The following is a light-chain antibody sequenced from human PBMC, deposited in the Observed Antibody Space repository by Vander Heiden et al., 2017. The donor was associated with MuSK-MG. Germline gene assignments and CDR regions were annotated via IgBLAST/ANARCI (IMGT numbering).Light chain of an antibody. CDR2: GNS. J-gene: IGLJ2*01. V-gene: IGLV1-40*01. Sequence: QSVLTQPPSVSGAPGQRATISCTGSSSNIGAGYDVHWYQQLPGTAPKLLIYGNSNRPSGVPDRFSGSKSGTSASLEITGLQAEEEADYYCQYSDSRLSGFVFGGGTKSTVL. CDR3: QYSDSRLSGFV. CDR1: SSNIGAGYD.